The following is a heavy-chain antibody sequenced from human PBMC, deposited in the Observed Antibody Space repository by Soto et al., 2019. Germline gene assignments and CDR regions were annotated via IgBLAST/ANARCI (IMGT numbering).Heavy chain of an antibody. Sequence: PGGSLRLSCAASGFTFSSYAMSWVRQAPGKGLEWVSAISGSGGSTYYADSVKGRFSISRDNSNNTLYLQMDSLRAEDTAVYYCAKYVVVVPAAGSGDYFDYWGQGTLVTV. D-gene: IGHD2-2*01. CDR1: GFTFSSYA. CDR3: AKYVVVVPAAGSGDYFDY. CDR2: ISGSGGST. V-gene: IGHV3-23*01. J-gene: IGHJ4*02.